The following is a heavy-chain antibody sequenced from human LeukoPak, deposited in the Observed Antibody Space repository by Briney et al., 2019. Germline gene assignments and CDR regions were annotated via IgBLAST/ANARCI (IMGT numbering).Heavy chain of an antibody. CDR2: INTNTGNP. J-gene: IGHJ4*02. Sequence: GASVKVSCKASGYTFTTYAMSWVRQAPGQGLEWMGWINTNTGNPTYAQGFTGRFVFSLDTSVSTAYLQISSLKAEDTAVYFCARDGYNGYDYYPYWGQGTLVTVSS. D-gene: IGHD5-12*01. CDR1: GYTFTTYA. V-gene: IGHV7-4-1*02. CDR3: ARDGYNGYDYYPY.